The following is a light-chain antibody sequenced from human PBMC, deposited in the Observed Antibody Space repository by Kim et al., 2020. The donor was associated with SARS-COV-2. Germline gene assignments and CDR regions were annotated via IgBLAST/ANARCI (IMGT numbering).Light chain of an antibody. CDR3: QQYGSSPRT. Sequence: SPGASSHVSCRASQSASSGYLAWYQQKPGQAHRLLIYGASSRPTGIRDRFSGSGYRTDFTLTISRLEPEDFAVYYCQQYGSSPRTFGQGTKVDIK. V-gene: IGKV3-20*01. CDR1: QSASSGY. J-gene: IGKJ1*01. CDR2: GAS.